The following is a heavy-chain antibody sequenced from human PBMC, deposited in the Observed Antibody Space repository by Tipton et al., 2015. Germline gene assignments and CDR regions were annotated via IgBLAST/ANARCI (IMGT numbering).Heavy chain of an antibody. CDR1: GGSISSTNW. V-gene: IGHV4-4*02. J-gene: IGHJ4*02. CDR3: AREVWYYDSSGYDY. CDR2: IHHGGST. Sequence: TLSLTCAVSGGSISSTNWWSWVRQPPGKGLEWIGEIHHGGSTNYNPSLKSRVTMSVDTSKNQFSLHLSSVTAADTAVYYCAREVWYYDSSGYDYWGQGTLVTVSS. D-gene: IGHD3-22*01.